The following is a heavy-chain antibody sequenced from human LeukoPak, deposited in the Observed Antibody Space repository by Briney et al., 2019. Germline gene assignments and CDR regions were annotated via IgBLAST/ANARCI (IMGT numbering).Heavy chain of an antibody. CDR2: ISAYNGNT. CDR3: ARAIQNYDFWSGFYFDY. D-gene: IGHD3-3*01. J-gene: IGHJ4*02. V-gene: IGHV1-18*01. CDR1: GYTFTSYG. Sequence: ASVKVSCKASGYTFTSYGISWVRQAPGQGLEWMGWISAYNGNTNYAQKLQGRVTMTTDTSTSTAYMELRSLRSDDTAVYYCARAIQNYDFWSGFYFDYWGQGTLVTVSS.